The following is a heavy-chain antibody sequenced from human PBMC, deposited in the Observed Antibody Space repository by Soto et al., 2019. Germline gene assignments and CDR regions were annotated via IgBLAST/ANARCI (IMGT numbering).Heavy chain of an antibody. J-gene: IGHJ4*02. Sequence: SVTLSVTCSVSGGSISSSSYYWGWISQPPGKGLEWIGSIYYSGSTYYNPSLKSRVTISVDTSKNQFSLKLSSVTAADTAVYYCARIEGYGNNPFDYWGQRTLVTVSS. CDR3: ARIEGYGNNPFDY. CDR1: GGSISSSSYY. CDR2: IYYSGST. D-gene: IGHD4-4*01. V-gene: IGHV4-39*01.